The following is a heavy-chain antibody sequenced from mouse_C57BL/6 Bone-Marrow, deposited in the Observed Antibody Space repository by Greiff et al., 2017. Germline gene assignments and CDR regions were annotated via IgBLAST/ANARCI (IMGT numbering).Heavy chain of an antibody. V-gene: IGHV1-61*01. CDR1: GYPFPSYW. CDR3: VCGSDY. Sequence: QVHVKQPGAELVRPGSSVKLSCKASGYPFPSYWMDWVKQRPGQGLAWIGNIYPSDCDTHYNPKFKDKATLTVDKSSSTAYMQLSSRTSGDAAVYYCVCGSDYWGQGTTLTVAA. CDR2: IYPSDCDT. J-gene: IGHJ2*01.